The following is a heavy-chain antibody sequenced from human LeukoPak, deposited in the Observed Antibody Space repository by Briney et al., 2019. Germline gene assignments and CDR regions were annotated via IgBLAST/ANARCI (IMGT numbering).Heavy chain of an antibody. CDR2: ISSRGGTI. Sequence: GGSLRLSCAASGFTFSDYYISWIRQAPGKGLEWVSYISSRGGTIYYADSVKGRFTISRDNAKNSLYLQMNSLRAEDTAVYFCARDVGRLDFDYWGQGTLVTVSS. CDR1: GFTFSDYY. D-gene: IGHD2-15*01. J-gene: IGHJ4*02. V-gene: IGHV3-11*01. CDR3: ARDVGRLDFDY.